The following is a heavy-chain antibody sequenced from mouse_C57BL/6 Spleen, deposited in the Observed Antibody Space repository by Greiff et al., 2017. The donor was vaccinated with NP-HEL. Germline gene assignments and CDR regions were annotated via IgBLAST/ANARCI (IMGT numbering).Heavy chain of an antibody. CDR2: IDPSDSYT. D-gene: IGHD1-1*01. J-gene: IGHJ1*03. CDR1: GYTFTSYW. Sequence: QVQLQQPGAELVRPGTSVKLSCKASGYTFTSYWMHWVKQRPGQGLEWIGVIDPSDSYTNYNQKFKGKATLTVDTSSSTAYMQLSSLTSEDSAVYYCAREKTTVVNWYFDVWGTGTTVTVSS. V-gene: IGHV1-59*01. CDR3: AREKTTVVNWYFDV.